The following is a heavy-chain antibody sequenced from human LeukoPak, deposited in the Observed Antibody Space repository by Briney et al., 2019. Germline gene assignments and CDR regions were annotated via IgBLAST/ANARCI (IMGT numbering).Heavy chain of an antibody. CDR2: INHSGST. D-gene: IGHD3-10*01. Sequence: SETLSLTCAVYGGSFSGYYWSWIRQPPGKGLEWIGEINHSGSTNYNPSLKSRVTISVDTSKNQFSLKLSSVTAADTAVYYCARHLGYYYGSGLDYWGQGTLVTVSS. CDR3: ARHLGYYYGSGLDY. CDR1: GGSFSGYY. V-gene: IGHV4-34*01. J-gene: IGHJ4*02.